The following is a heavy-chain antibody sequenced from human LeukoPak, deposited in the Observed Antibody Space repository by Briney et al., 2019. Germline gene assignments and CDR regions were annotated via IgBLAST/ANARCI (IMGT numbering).Heavy chain of an antibody. D-gene: IGHD2-2*02. CDR3: AKDQPRYCSSTRCYTEDY. CDR2: ISCSGGST. J-gene: IGHJ4*02. Sequence: EALRLGCSAYVYSFSSYAVSWVRRARGKGLELVQEISCSGGSTYYADSVKGRFTISRDNSKNTLYLQMNSLRAEDTSVYYCAKDQPRYCSSTRCYTEDYWGQGTLVTVYS. CDR1: VYSFSSYA. V-gene: IGHV3-23*01.